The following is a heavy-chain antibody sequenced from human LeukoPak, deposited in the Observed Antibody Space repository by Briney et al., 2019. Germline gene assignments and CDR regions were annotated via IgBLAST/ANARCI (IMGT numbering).Heavy chain of an antibody. CDR2: IYYSGST. J-gene: IGHJ4*02. CDR1: GGSISSSSYY. CDR3: ARLRRHYDSSQPDY. V-gene: IGHV4-39*01. D-gene: IGHD3-22*01. Sequence: SETLSLTCTVSGGSISSSSYYWGWIRQPPGKGLEWIGSIYYSGSTYYNPSPKSRVTISVDMSKNQFSLKLSSVTAADTAVYYCARLRRHYDSSQPDYWGQGTLVTVSS.